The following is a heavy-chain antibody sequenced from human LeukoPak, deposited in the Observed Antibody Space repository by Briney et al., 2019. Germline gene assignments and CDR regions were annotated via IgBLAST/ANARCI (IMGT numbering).Heavy chain of an antibody. J-gene: IGHJ3*02. V-gene: IGHV4-59*01. Sequence: SETLSLTCTVSGGAISSYYWSWIRQPPGKGLERIGHISDSGDTNYNPSLSSRVTISVDTSKKQFSLKLSSVTAADTAVYYCARDSYYDTSGYFNDTFDMWGQGTLVTVSS. CDR2: ISDSGDT. CDR3: ARDSYYDTSGYFNDTFDM. CDR1: GGAISSYY. D-gene: IGHD3-22*01.